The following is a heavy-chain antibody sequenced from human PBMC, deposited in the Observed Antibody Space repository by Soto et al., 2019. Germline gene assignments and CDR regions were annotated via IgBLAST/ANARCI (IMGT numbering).Heavy chain of an antibody. CDR1: GFTFSSYS. D-gene: IGHD2-21*02. CDR2: ISSSSSYI. CDR3: ARDRSPIAYCGGDCYSTYYYGVDV. J-gene: IGHJ6*02. Sequence: PGGSLRLSCAASGFTFSSYSMNWVRQAPGKGLEWVSSISSSSSYIYYADSVKGRFTISRDNAKNSLYLQMNSLRAEDTVVYYCARDRSPIAYCGGDCYSTYYYGVDVWGQGTTVTVSS. V-gene: IGHV3-21*01.